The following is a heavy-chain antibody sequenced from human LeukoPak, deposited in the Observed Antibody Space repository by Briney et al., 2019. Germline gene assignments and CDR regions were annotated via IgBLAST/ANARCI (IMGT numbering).Heavy chain of an antibody. CDR2: INTDGSSP. D-gene: IGHD3-22*01. V-gene: IGHV3-74*01. CDR1: GFTFSAYW. J-gene: IGHJ4*02. Sequence: PGGSLRLSCAASGFTFSAYWMHWVRQAPGKGLVWVSRINTDGSSPTYADSVKGRFTISRDNAKNTLYLQMNSLRAEDTAVYYCARQYYHDSSGYPFDYWGQGTLVTVSS. CDR3: ARQYYHDSSGYPFDY.